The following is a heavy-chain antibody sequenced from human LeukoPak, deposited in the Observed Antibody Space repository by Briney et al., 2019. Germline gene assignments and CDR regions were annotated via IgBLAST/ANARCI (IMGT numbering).Heavy chain of an antibody. V-gene: IGHV1-69*04. CDR1: GGTFSSYA. Sequence: GASVKVSCKASGGTFSSYAISWVRQAPGQGLEWMGRIIPIFGIANYAQKFQGRVTITAAKSTSTAYMELSSLRSEDTAVYYCARDIYYDSSGYSISFDPWGQGTLVTVSS. CDR3: ARDIYYDSSGYSISFDP. J-gene: IGHJ5*02. CDR2: IIPIFGIA. D-gene: IGHD3-22*01.